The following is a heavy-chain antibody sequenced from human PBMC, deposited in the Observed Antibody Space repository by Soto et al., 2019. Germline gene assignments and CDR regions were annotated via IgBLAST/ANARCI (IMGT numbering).Heavy chain of an antibody. Sequence: GGSLRLSCAASGFTFSSYGMHWVRQVPGKGLVWVARISGDGTTAHYADFARGRFTISRDNGRNMVSLQMDSLGVEDTAIYYCARRDWNGGYCDFWGQGILVTVSS. D-gene: IGHD1-1*01. V-gene: IGHV3-74*01. CDR3: ARRDWNGGYCDF. CDR1: GFTFSSYG. J-gene: IGHJ4*02. CDR2: ISGDGTTA.